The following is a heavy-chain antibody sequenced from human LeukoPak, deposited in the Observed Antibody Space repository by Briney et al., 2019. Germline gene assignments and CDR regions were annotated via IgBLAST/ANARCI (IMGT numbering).Heavy chain of an antibody. CDR2: IKQDGSEK. CDR1: GFTFSIYW. V-gene: IGHV3-7*01. Sequence: GGSLRLSCAASGFTFSIYWMTWVRQAPGKGLEGVANIKQDGSEKYYVDSVKGRFTISKDNAKNSLSLHMNSLRAEDTAVYYCARDRGECTNGVCYYHDFDYWGQGTLVTVSS. CDR3: ARDRGECTNGVCYYHDFDY. D-gene: IGHD2-8*01. J-gene: IGHJ4*02.